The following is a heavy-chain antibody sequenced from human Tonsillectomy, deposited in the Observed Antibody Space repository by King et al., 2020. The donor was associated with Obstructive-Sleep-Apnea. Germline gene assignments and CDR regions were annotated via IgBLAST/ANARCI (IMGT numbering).Heavy chain of an antibody. V-gene: IGHV5-10-1*03. D-gene: IGHD3-22*01. Sequence: QLVQSGAEVKKPGESLRISCKGSGYIFTSYWISWVRQMPGKGLEWMGRIDPSDFYTNYSPSFQGHVTISTDRSINTAYLQWSSLKASDTAMYYCARRRHDTTGRELDPWGQGTLVTVSS. CDR3: ARRRHDTTGRELDP. CDR2: IDPSDFYT. CDR1: GYIFTSYW. J-gene: IGHJ5*02.